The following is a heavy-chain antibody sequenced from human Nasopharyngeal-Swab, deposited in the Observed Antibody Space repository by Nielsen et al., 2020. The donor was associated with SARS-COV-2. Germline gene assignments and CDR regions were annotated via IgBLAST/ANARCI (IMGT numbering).Heavy chain of an antibody. V-gene: IGHV2-5*02. CDR2: IYWDDDK. CDR1: GFSLSTSGVG. J-gene: IGHJ3*02. CDR3: AHRTTVTAFDI. Sequence: SGPTLVKPTQTLTLTCTFSGFSLSTSGVGVGWIRQPPGKALEWLALIYWDDDKRYSPSLKSRLTITKDTSKNQVVLTMTDIDPVDTATYYCAHRTTVTAFDIWGQGTMVTVSS. D-gene: IGHD4-11*01.